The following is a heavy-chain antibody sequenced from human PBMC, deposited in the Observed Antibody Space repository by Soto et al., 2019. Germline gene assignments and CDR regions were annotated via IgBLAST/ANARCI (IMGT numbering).Heavy chain of an antibody. CDR2: ISGSGKIT. V-gene: IGHV3-23*01. CDR1: GFPFSSYA. J-gene: IGHJ4*02. CDR3: GKARYRPGDQPLYFDS. D-gene: IGHD3-9*01. Sequence: PGEPLTLSCAASGFPFSSYAMVWVRQAPGKGLERISVISGSGKITLYSDSVKGRFTISTDFSNNTVSLQMNSPIADDTAIYYCGKARYRPGDQPLYFDSWGQGTLVTVSS.